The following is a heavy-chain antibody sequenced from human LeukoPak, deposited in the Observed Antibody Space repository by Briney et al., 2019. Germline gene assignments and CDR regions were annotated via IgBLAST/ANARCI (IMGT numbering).Heavy chain of an antibody. V-gene: IGHV4-4*07. Sequence: SETLSLTCTVSGGSISSYYWSWIRQPAGKGLEWIGRIYTSGSTNYNPSLKSRVTMSVDTSKNQFSLKLSSVTAADTAVYYCARKRGYSGYLDDAFDIWGQGTMVTVSS. D-gene: IGHD5-12*01. J-gene: IGHJ3*02. CDR1: GGSISSYY. CDR3: ARKRGYSGYLDDAFDI. CDR2: IYTSGST.